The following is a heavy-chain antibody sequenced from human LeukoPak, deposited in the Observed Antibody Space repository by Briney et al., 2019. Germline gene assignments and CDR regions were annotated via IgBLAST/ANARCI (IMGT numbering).Heavy chain of an antibody. CDR1: GFTFSSYA. D-gene: IGHD4-23*01. V-gene: IGHV3-23*01. CDR3: AKDLVDYGGFGPGVFDI. Sequence: GGSLRLSCAASGFTFSSYAMSWVRQAPGKGLEWVSAISGSGGSTYYADSVKGRFTISRDNSKNTLYLQLNSLRAEDTAVYYCAKDLVDYGGFGPGVFDIWGQGTMVTVSS. CDR2: ISGSGGST. J-gene: IGHJ3*02.